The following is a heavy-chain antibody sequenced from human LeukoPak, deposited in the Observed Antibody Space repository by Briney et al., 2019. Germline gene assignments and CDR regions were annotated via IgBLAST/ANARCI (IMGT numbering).Heavy chain of an antibody. J-gene: IGHJ6*02. V-gene: IGHV3-66*01. D-gene: IGHD5-18*01. CDR3: ARDSKIQLWLRIVDYYGMDV. CDR1: GFTVGNNY. CDR2: IFSHGET. Sequence: GGSLRLSCAASGFTVGNNYMNWVRQAPGKGLEWVSLIFSHGETSYADSVKGRFTISRDNSKNTLYLQMNGLRVEDTAVYYCARDSKIQLWLRIVDYYGMDVWGQGTTVTVSS.